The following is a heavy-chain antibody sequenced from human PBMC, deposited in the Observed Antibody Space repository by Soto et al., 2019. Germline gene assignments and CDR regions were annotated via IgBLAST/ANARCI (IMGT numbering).Heavy chain of an antibody. Sequence: VQLVESGGGLAQPGGSLRLSCVASGFTFTTYWMNWVRQAPGKGLEWVADIRQDGGAQNYVDSVKGRFTISRDNAKNSVFLQMDSLRTEDTAVYYCVRGGHGSGSYLGSYWGQGILVTVSS. CDR1: GFTFTTYW. D-gene: IGHD3-10*01. V-gene: IGHV3-7*03. J-gene: IGHJ4*02. CDR3: VRGGHGSGSYLGSY. CDR2: IRQDGGAQ.